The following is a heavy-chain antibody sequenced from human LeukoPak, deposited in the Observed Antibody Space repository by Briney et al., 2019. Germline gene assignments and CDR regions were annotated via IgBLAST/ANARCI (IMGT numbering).Heavy chain of an antibody. Sequence: ASVKVSCKVSGYTLTELSMHWVRQAPGKGLEWMGGFDPEDGEIIYAQRFQGRVTMTEDTSTDTAYMELSSLRSEDTAVYYCAILIFADGGYYFDYWGQGTLVTVSS. CDR1: GYTLTELS. D-gene: IGHD3/OR15-3a*01. CDR3: AILIFADGGYYFDY. J-gene: IGHJ4*02. V-gene: IGHV1-24*01. CDR2: FDPEDGEI.